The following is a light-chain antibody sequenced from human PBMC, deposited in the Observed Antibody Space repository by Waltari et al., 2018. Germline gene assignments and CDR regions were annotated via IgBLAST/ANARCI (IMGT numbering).Light chain of an antibody. Sequence: EIVLTQSPATLSLSPGERASLSCRASQSVSRDLAWYRQKPGQAPRLLLFDASIRATGTPARFSGSGSGTDFTLTISSLEPEDFAVYYCQQRRDWPLTFGGGTKVEIK. CDR3: QQRRDWPLT. J-gene: IGKJ4*01. CDR1: QSVSRD. CDR2: DAS. V-gene: IGKV3-11*01.